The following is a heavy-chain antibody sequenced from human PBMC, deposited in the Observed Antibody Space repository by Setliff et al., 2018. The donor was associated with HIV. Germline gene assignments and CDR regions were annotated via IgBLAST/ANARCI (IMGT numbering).Heavy chain of an antibody. CDR3: ARDYYDSSGYIFFPGLPDY. J-gene: IGHJ4*02. D-gene: IGHD3-22*01. Sequence: GASVKVSCKASGYTFTSDYIHWVRQAPGQGLEWMGIINPAGNPTSYAQKFQGRVTMTRDTSISTAYMELSRLRSDDTAVYYCARDYYDSSGYIFFPGLPDYWGQGTLVT. CDR1: GYTFTSDY. V-gene: IGHV1-46*01. CDR2: INPAGNPT.